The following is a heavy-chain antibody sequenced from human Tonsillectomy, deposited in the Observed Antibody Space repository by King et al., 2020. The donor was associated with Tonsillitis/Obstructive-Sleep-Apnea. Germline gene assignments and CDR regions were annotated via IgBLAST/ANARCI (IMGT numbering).Heavy chain of an antibody. CDR2: MSAYNGNT. Sequence: QLVQAGAEVKKPGASVKVSCKASCYTFTSYGISWVRQAPGQGLEWMGWMSAYNGNTNYVQKLQGRVTMTTDTSTSTAYMGLRSLRSDDTAVYYCARDLAPYSSGWYAFDIWGQGTMVTVSS. J-gene: IGHJ3*02. CDR1: CYTFTSYG. CDR3: ARDLAPYSSGWYAFDI. V-gene: IGHV1-18*01. D-gene: IGHD6-19*01.